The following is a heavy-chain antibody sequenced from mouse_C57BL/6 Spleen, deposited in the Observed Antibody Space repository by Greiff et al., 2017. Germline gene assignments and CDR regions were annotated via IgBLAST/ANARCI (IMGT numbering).Heavy chain of an antibody. J-gene: IGHJ4*01. CDR2: INPSSGYT. V-gene: IGHV1-7*01. D-gene: IGHD2-12*01. CDR1: GYTFTSYW. Sequence: QVQLQQSGAELAKPGASVKLSCKASGYTFTSYWMHWVKQRPGQGLEWIGYINPSSGYTKYNQKFKDKATLTADKSSSTAYMQLSSLTYEDSAVYYCEREDSYYHYAMDYWGQGTSVTVSS. CDR3: EREDSYYHYAMDY.